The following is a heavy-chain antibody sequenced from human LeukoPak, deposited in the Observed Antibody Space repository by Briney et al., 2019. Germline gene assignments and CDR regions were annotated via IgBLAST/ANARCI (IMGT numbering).Heavy chain of an antibody. CDR1: GYTFTGYY. J-gene: IGHJ5*02. V-gene: IGHV1-2*02. D-gene: IGHD3-16*01. CDR3: ARDSSVGGTNWFDP. Sequence: VASVTVSCKASGYTFTGYYIHWVRQAPGQGLEWMGWINPNSGGPNYAQKFQGRVTMTRDTSISTAYMEMSRLRSDDTAVYYCARDSSVGGTNWFDPWGQGTLVTVSS. CDR2: INPNSGGP.